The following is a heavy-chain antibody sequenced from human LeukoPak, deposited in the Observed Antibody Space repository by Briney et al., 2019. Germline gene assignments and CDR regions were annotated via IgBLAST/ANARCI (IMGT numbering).Heavy chain of an antibody. V-gene: IGHV3-7*01. CDR1: GFPFSDYW. J-gene: IGHJ4*02. Sequence: PGGSLRLSCVVSGFPFSDYWMAWVRQAPGKGLEWVASIKQDGGEEFYVDSKKGRFSISRDNAKNSLYLQINSLRAEDTAVYYCAREDHSKYEYWGQGTLVTVSS. CDR2: IKQDGGEE. D-gene: IGHD4-11*01. CDR3: AREDHSKYEY.